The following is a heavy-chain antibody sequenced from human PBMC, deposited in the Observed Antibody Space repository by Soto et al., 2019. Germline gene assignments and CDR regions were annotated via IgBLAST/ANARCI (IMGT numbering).Heavy chain of an antibody. D-gene: IGHD3-22*01. CDR2: IIPIFGTA. V-gene: IGHV1-69*01. CDR3: ARALDYYDSSGRIYYFDY. CDR1: GGTFSSYA. Sequence: QVQLVQSGAEVKKPGSSVKVSCKASGGTFSSYAISWVRQAPGQGLEWMGGIIPIFGTANYAQKFQGRVTITADESTSTAYMELSSLRSEDTAVYYCARALDYYDSSGRIYYFDYCGQGTLVTVSS. J-gene: IGHJ4*02.